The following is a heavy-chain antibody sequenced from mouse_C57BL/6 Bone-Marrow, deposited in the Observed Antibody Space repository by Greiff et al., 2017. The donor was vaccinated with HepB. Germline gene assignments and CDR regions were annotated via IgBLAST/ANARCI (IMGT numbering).Heavy chain of an antibody. J-gene: IGHJ2*01. Sequence: QVQLKQPGAELVKPGASVKLSCKASGYTFTSYWMQWVKQRPGQGLEWIGEIDPSDSYTNYNQKFKGKATLTVDTSSNTAYMQLSSLTSEDSAVYYCARYYDYYWGQGTTLPVSS. CDR2: IDPSDSYT. CDR3: ARYYDYY. D-gene: IGHD2-4*01. CDR1: GYTFTSYW. V-gene: IGHV1-50*01.